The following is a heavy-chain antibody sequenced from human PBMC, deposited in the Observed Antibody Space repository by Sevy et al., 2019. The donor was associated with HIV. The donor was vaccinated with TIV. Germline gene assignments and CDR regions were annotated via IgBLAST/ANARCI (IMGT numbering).Heavy chain of an antibody. D-gene: IGHD2-2*01. CDR3: ARAPPVVVVPGAPSWFDP. Sequence: SETLSLTCAVYGGSFSGYYWNWIRQTPGKGLEWIGEINHRGSTNYNPSLKSRVTISVDTSKNQFSLRLNSVTAADTAVYYCARAPPVVVVPGAPSWFDPWGQGTLVTVSS. J-gene: IGHJ5*02. V-gene: IGHV4-34*01. CDR2: INHRGST. CDR1: GGSFSGYY.